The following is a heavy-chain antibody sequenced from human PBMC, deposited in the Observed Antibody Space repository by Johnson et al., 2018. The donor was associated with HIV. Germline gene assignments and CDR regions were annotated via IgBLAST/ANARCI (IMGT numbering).Heavy chain of an antibody. CDR1: GITVSSNY. D-gene: IGHD5-18*01. CDR2: IFSVGNT. Sequence: VQLVESGGALVQPGGSLRLSCAASGITVSSNYMSWVRQAPGKGLEWVAVIFSVGNTYYTDSDRGRFTISRDNSNNMVYLQMNIRRPEDTAVYYCARDGRDMVTRGTFDIWGQGTVVTVSS. J-gene: IGHJ3*02. V-gene: IGHV3-66*02. CDR3: ARDGRDMVTRGTFDI.